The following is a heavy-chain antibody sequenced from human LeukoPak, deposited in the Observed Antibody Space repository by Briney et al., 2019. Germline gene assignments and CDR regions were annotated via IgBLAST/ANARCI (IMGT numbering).Heavy chain of an antibody. CDR2: IIPIFGTA. CDR3: IVVVTARGYYMDV. Sequence: EASVKVSCKASGGTFSSYAISWVRQAPGQGLEWMGGIIPIFGTANYAQKFQGRVTSTADESTSTAYMELSSLRSEDTAVYYCIVVVTARGYYMDVWGKGTTVTISS. V-gene: IGHV1-69*13. D-gene: IGHD2-21*02. J-gene: IGHJ6*03. CDR1: GGTFSSYA.